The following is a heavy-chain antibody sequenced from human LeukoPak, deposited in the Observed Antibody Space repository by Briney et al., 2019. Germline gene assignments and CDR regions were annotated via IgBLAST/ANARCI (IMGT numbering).Heavy chain of an antibody. CDR1: GFTFSSYS. J-gene: IGHJ4*02. V-gene: IGHV3-21*06. Sequence: GGSLRLSCAASGFTFSSYSMNWVRQAPGKGLEWVSSISSSSSYIYYADSVKGRFTISRDNAKNSLYLQMNRLRAEDTAVYYCASALFSGSYPRYFDYWGQGTLVTVSS. CDR3: ASALFSGSYPRYFDY. CDR2: ISSSSSYI. D-gene: IGHD1-26*01.